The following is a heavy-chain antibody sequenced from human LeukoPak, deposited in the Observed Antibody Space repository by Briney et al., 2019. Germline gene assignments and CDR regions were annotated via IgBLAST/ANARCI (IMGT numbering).Heavy chain of an antibody. J-gene: IGHJ6*02. Sequence: GGSLRLSCAASGFTFSSYWMHWVRQAPGKGLVWVSHIDSDGSSTTYADSVKGRFTVSRDNSKNTLYLQMNSLRAEDTAVYYCARDLRGYGMDVWGQGTTVTVSS. CDR2: IDSDGSST. V-gene: IGHV3-74*01. CDR1: GFTFSSYW. D-gene: IGHD3-10*01. CDR3: ARDLRGYGMDV.